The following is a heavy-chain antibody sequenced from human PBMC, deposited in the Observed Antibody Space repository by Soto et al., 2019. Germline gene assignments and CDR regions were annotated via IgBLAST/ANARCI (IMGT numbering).Heavy chain of an antibody. D-gene: IGHD1-1*01. CDR3: ARVTTRTESYLFDY. J-gene: IGHJ4*02. Sequence: PSETLSLTCTVSGGSISSGGYYWSWIRQHPGKGLEWIGYIYYSGSTYYNPSLKSRVTISVDTSKNQFSLKLSSVTAADTAVYYCARVTTRTESYLFDYSGQATLVTVSS. CDR1: GGSISSGGYY. CDR2: IYYSGST. V-gene: IGHV4-31*03.